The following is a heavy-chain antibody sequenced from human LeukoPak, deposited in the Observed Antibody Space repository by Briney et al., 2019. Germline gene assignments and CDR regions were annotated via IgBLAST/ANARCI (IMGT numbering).Heavy chain of an antibody. J-gene: IGHJ4*02. V-gene: IGHV3-7*01. CDR3: ARDAADYFDY. Sequence: GGSLRLSCAASGFTFTSYWMSWVRQAPGKGLEWVANIKQDGSEKYYVDSVKGRFTISRDNAKNSLYLQKNSLRAGDTAMYYCARDAADYFDYWGQGTLVTVSS. CDR2: IKQDGSEK. CDR1: GFTFTSYW. D-gene: IGHD6-25*01.